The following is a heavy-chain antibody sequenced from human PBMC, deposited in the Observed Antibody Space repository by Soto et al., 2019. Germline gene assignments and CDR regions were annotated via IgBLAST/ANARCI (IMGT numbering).Heavy chain of an antibody. CDR3: ARLNPGTEGWQLVHPFDY. D-gene: IGHD6-6*01. Sequence: GESLKISCKGSGYSFTSYWIGWVRQMPGKGLEWMGIIYPGDSDTRYSPSFQGQVTISADKSISTAYLQWSSLKASDTAMYYCARLNPGTEGWQLVHPFDYWGQGTLVTVSS. CDR2: IYPGDSDT. V-gene: IGHV5-51*01. CDR1: GYSFTSYW. J-gene: IGHJ4*02.